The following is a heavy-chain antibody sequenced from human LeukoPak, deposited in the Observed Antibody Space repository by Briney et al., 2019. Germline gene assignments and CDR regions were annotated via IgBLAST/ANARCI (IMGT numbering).Heavy chain of an antibody. V-gene: IGHV4-34*01. CDR2: INHSGNI. J-gene: IGHJ4*02. CDR3: ARVGCSGGTCYPREFDF. Sequence: SETLSLTCAVYVGSFSGYFCSWIRQPPGKRLEWIAEINHSGNINYNPSLKSRVTISVDTSKNQFPLNLISLTAADTAVYYGARVGCSGGTCYPREFDFWGQGNLVTVSS. CDR1: VGSFSGYF. D-gene: IGHD2-15*01.